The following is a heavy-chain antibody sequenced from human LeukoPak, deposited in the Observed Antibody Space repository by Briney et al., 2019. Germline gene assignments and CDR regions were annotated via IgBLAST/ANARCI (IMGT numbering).Heavy chain of an antibody. CDR2: MNPNSANT. D-gene: IGHD5-18*01. Sequence: RASVKVSCKASGYTFTSHDINWVRQATGQGLEWMGWMNPNSANTGCAQKFQGRVTMTRNTSISTAYMELSSLRSEDTAVYYCARAVISGNSYENWFDPWGQGTLVTVSS. CDR1: GYTFTSHD. CDR3: ARAVISGNSYENWFDP. V-gene: IGHV1-8*01. J-gene: IGHJ5*02.